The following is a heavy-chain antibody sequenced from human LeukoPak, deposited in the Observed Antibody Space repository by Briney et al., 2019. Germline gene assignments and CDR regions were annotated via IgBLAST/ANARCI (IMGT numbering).Heavy chain of an antibody. CDR1: GGSFSGYY. Sequence: PSETLSLTCAVYGGSFSGYYLSWIRQPPGKGLEWIGEINHSGSTNYNPSLKSRVTISVDTSKNQFSLKLSSVTAADTAVYYCARGYYYMDVWGKGTTVTVSS. CDR2: INHSGST. J-gene: IGHJ6*03. V-gene: IGHV4-34*01. CDR3: ARGYYYMDV.